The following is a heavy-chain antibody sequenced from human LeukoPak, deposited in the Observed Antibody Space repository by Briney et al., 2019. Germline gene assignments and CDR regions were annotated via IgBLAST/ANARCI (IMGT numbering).Heavy chain of an antibody. D-gene: IGHD6-19*01. J-gene: IGHJ4*02. CDR1: GDSISSNY. V-gene: IGHV4-59*01. CDR3: ARVGAWYSSGWYYFDY. CDR2: IYYSGST. Sequence: PSETPSLTCTISGDSISSNYWSWIRQPPGKGLEWIGYIYYSGSTNYNPSLKSRVTISADTSNNQFSLKLNSVTAADTAVYYCARVGAWYSSGWYYFDYWGQGTLVTVSS.